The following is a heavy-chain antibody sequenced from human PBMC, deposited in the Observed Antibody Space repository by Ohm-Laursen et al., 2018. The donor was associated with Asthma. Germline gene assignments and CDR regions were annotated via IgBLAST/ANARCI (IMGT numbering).Heavy chain of an antibody. V-gene: IGHV3-23*01. CDR2: ISGSGDST. CDR1: GFTFTSYA. Sequence: SLRLSCAASGFTFTSYAMYWVRQAPGKGLEWVSSISGSGDSTHYADSVKGRFSISRDNSKNTLYVQMNSLRAEDTAVYYCAKGARGQFDYWGQGTLVTVSS. J-gene: IGHJ4*02. CDR3: AKGARGQFDY.